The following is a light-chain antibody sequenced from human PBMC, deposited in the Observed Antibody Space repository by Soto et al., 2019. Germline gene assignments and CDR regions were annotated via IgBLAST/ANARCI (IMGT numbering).Light chain of an antibody. CDR3: QQDNNWPRALT. V-gene: IGKV3-15*01. CDR2: GAS. CDR1: QSVSTN. Sequence: EIVMTQSPATLSVSPGERATFSCRARQSVSTNLAWYQQKPRQAPRLLIYGASTRATGIPARFSGSGSGTEFTLTISSLQSEDFAVYYCQQDNNWPRALTFGGGTKVDIK. J-gene: IGKJ4*01.